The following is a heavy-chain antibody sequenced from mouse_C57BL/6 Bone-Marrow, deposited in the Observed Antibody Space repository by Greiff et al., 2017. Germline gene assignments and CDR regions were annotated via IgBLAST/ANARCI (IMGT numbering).Heavy chain of an antibody. CDR3: AREAGYYFYAMDY. CDR2: VRTYNGDT. J-gene: IGHJ4*01. D-gene: IGHD2-3*01. Sequence: VQLQPSGPEVVRPGVSVKISCKGSGYTFTDCALHWVKQSHAKRLEWIGVVRTYNGDTHYNQRFKGKATMTVDKSSSTAYMELARVTSEDSAIYYCAREAGYYFYAMDYWGQGTSVTVSS. V-gene: IGHV1-67*01. CDR1: GYTFTDCA.